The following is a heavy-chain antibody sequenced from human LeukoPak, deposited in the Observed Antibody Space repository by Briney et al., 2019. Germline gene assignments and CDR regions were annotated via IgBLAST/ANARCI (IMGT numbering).Heavy chain of an antibody. V-gene: IGHV3-7*01. CDR2: IKQDGSEK. CDR1: GFTFSSYC. J-gene: IGHJ4*01. Sequence: GGSLRLSCAASGFTFSSYCMSWVRQAPGKGLEWVANIKQDGSEKYYADSVKGRFTISRDNSKNTLYLQMNSLRAEDTAVYYCARASIAASGYYFDYWGQGTLVTVSS. CDR3: ARASIAASGYYFDY. D-gene: IGHD6-6*01.